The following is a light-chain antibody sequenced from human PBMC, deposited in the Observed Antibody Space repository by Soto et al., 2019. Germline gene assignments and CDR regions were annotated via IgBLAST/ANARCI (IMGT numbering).Light chain of an antibody. Sequence: QSVLTQPPSASGTPGQTVTLSCSGSSSNIGSAYIYWYQHLPGTAPKLLIYRNNQRPSGVPDRFSASKSGTSASLAISGLRSEDDADYYCAAWDDSLVVFGGGTKLPVL. J-gene: IGLJ2*01. CDR2: RNN. CDR1: SSNIGSAY. V-gene: IGLV1-47*01. CDR3: AAWDDSLVV.